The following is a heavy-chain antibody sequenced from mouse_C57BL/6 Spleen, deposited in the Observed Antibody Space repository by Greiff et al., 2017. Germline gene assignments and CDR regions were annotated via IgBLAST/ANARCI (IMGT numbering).Heavy chain of an antibody. CDR2: IDPSDSYT. CDR1: GYTFTSYW. Sequence: QVQLQQPGAELVMPGASVKLSCKASGYTFTSYWMHWVKQRPGQGREWIGEIDPSDSYTNYNQKFKGKSTLTVDKSSSTADMQLSSLTSEDSAVYYCARGYGSSSQGFAYWGQGTLVTVSA. J-gene: IGHJ3*01. CDR3: ARGYGSSSQGFAY. D-gene: IGHD1-1*01. V-gene: IGHV1-69*01.